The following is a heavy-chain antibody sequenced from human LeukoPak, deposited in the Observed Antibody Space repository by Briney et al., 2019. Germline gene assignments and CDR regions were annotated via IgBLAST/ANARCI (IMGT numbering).Heavy chain of an antibody. J-gene: IGHJ4*02. D-gene: IGHD3-22*01. Sequence: GGSLRLSCAASGLTVSSNYMSWVRRAPGKGLEWVSVIYSSGTTYYADSVKGRFTISRDNSKNTLYLQMNSLRAEDTAVYYCARDRAYYYDSSGYYYFDHWGQGTLVTVSS. CDR3: ARDRAYYYDSSGYYYFDH. CDR2: IYSSGTT. CDR1: GLTVSSNY. V-gene: IGHV3-53*01.